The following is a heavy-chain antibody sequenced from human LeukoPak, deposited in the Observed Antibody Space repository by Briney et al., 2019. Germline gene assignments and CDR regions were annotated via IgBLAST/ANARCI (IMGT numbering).Heavy chain of an antibody. Sequence: SETLSLTCTVSGGSISSYYWSWIRQPPGKGLEWIGYIYYGGSTNYNPSLKSRVTISVDTSKNQFSLKLSSVTAADTAVYYCARHGIGWGKFDYWGQGTLVTVSS. D-gene: IGHD3-16*01. CDR1: GGSISSYY. CDR3: ARHGIGWGKFDY. V-gene: IGHV4-59*08. CDR2: IYYGGST. J-gene: IGHJ4*02.